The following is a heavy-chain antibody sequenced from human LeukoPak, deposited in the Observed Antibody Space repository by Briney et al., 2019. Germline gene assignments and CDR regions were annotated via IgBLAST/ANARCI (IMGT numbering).Heavy chain of an antibody. Sequence: ASVEVSCKASGYTFTSYDINWVRQATGQGLEWMGWMNPNSGNTGYAQKFQARVTMTRNTSISTAYMELSSLRSEDAAVYYCARGRARWLQLRCLVYWGQGTLVTVSS. CDR1: GYTFTSYD. D-gene: IGHD5-24*01. V-gene: IGHV1-8*01. CDR2: MNPNSGNT. CDR3: ARGRARWLQLRCLVY. J-gene: IGHJ4*02.